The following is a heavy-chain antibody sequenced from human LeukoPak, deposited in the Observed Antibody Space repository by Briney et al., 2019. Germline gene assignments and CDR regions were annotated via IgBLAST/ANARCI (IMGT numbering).Heavy chain of an antibody. V-gene: IGHV3-43*01. D-gene: IGHD6-6*01. J-gene: IGHJ4*02. CDR3: AKERGSSGYFDY. CDR1: GFTFHDST. Sequence: PGGSLRLSCAASGFTFHDSTMHWVRQAPGKGLEWVSLISWSGVSTYYADSVKGRFTISRDTSKNSLYLQMDSLRTEDTALYYCAKERGSSGYFDYWGQGTLVTVSS. CDR2: ISWSGVST.